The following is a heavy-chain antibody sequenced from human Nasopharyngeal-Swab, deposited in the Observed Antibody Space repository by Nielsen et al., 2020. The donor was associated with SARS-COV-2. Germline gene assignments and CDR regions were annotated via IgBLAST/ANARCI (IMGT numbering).Heavy chain of an antibody. D-gene: IGHD3-3*01. CDR1: GYTFTGYY. J-gene: IGHJ6*02. Sequence: ASVKVSCKASGYTFTGYYLHWLRQATGQGLEWMGRINPNSGGTNYAQKFQGRVTMTRDTSISTVYMELSRLRFDDTAVYYCARGGDFWSGWELDYFYYYGMDVWGQGTTVTVSS. CDR2: INPNSGGT. V-gene: IGHV1-2*06. CDR3: ARGGDFWSGWELDYFYYYGMDV.